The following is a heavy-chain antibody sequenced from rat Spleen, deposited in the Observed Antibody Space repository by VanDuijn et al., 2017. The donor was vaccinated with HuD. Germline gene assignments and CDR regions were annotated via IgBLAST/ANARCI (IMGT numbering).Heavy chain of an antibody. CDR1: GFTFSAYY. Sequence: EVKLVESGGGLVQPGRSLKLSCAASGFTFSAYYMAWVRQAPTKGLEWVATISYDGSSTYYRDSVKGRFTISRDNAKTTLYLQMDSLRSEDTATYYCTRHDSPGVITNWFAYWGQGTLVTVSS. CDR2: ISYDGSST. J-gene: IGHJ3*01. D-gene: IGHD1-4*01. CDR3: TRHDSPGVITNWFAY. V-gene: IGHV5-29*01.